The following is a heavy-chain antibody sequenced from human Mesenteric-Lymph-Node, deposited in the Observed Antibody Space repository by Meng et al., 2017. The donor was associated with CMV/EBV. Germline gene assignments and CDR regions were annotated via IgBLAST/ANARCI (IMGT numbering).Heavy chain of an antibody. Sequence: SETLSLTCTVSGGSISSGDYYWSWIRQPPGKGLEWIGYIYYSGSTYYNPSLKSRVTISVDTSKNQFSLKLSSVTAADTAVYYCARPAVAGTLSAWFDPWGQGTLVTVSS. CDR2: IYYSGST. D-gene: IGHD6-19*01. V-gene: IGHV4-30-4*08. J-gene: IGHJ5*02. CDR1: GGSISSGDYY. CDR3: ARPAVAGTLSAWFDP.